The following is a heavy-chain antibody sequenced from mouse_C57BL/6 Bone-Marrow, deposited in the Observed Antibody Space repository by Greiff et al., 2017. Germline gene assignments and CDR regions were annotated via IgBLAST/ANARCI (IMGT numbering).Heavy chain of an antibody. CDR3: ARGTYYYGSRRYFDV. J-gene: IGHJ1*03. D-gene: IGHD1-1*01. CDR1: GFTFSDYY. V-gene: IGHV5-12*01. CDR2: ISNGGGST. Sequence: EVMLVESGGGLVQPGGSLKLSCAASGFTFSDYYMYWVRQTPEKRLEWVAYISNGGGSTYYPDTVKGRFTIYRDNAKNTLYLQMSRLKSEDTAMYYCARGTYYYGSRRYFDVWGTGTTVTVSS.